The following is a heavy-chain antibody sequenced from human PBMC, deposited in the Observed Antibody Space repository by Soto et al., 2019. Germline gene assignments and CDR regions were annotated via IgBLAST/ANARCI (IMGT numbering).Heavy chain of an antibody. CDR3: ARHVAWALVYYFAY. Sequence: QLRLQESGPGLVRPSETLSLTCTVSGDSISSNSYYWGWIRQPPGKGLEWIGSIYSSGSAYYNPSLESRVTISVATSKHQFSLKLTSVTAADTAVYYCARHVAWALVYYFAYWGQGILVTVSS. CDR1: GDSISSNSYY. D-gene: IGHD1-26*01. J-gene: IGHJ4*02. V-gene: IGHV4-39*01. CDR2: IYSSGSA.